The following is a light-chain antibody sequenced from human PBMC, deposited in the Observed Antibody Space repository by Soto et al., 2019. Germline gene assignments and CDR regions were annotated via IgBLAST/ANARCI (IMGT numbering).Light chain of an antibody. J-gene: IGLJ1*01. Sequence: QSALTQPASVSGSPGQSITISCTGTSSDVGTYNLVSWYQHHPAKAPQLMIFEVSKRPSGVSNRFSGSKSGNTASLTISGLQAEDEADYYCCSYAGSSFYVFGTGTRSPS. CDR3: CSYAGSSFYV. CDR2: EVS. V-gene: IGLV2-23*02. CDR1: SSDVGTYNL.